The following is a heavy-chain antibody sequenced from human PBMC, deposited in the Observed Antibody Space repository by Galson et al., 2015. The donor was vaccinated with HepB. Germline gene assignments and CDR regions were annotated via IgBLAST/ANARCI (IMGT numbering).Heavy chain of an antibody. D-gene: IGHD3-10*01. CDR2: IYWDDDK. CDR3: AHPMVRTHLGAFDI. Sequence: PALVKPTQTLTLTCTFSGFSLSTSGVGVGWIRQPPGKALEWLALIYWDDDKRYSTSLKTRLTISKDTSKNQVVPTMTNMDPVDTATYYCAHPMVRTHLGAFDIWGQGTMVTVSS. CDR1: GFSLSTSGVG. V-gene: IGHV2-5*02. J-gene: IGHJ3*02.